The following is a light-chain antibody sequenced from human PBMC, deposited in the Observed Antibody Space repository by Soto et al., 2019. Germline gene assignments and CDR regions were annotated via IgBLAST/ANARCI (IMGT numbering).Light chain of an antibody. CDR1: SNDVGRYNL. CDR2: EVS. Sequence: QSALTQPASVSGSPEQSITISCTGTSNDVGRYNLVSWYQQHPGKAPKLMIYEVSNRPSGVSNRFSGSKSGNTASLTISGLQAEDEADYYCSSYTSSSTRVFGTGTKLTVL. J-gene: IGLJ1*01. V-gene: IGLV2-14*02. CDR3: SSYTSSSTRV.